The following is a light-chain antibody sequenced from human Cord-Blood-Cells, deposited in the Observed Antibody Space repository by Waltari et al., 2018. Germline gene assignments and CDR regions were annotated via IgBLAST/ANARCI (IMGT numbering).Light chain of an antibody. CDR2: GNS. CDR3: QSYDSSLSGSV. CDR1: RPHIGAGYD. Sequence: QSVLTQPPSVSGAPGQRVTISCTGSRPHIGAGYDVHLYQQLPGTAPKLLIYGNSNRPSGVPDRFSGSKSGTSASLAITGLQAEDEADYYCQSYDSSLSGSVFGGGTKLTVL. V-gene: IGLV1-40*01. J-gene: IGLJ3*02.